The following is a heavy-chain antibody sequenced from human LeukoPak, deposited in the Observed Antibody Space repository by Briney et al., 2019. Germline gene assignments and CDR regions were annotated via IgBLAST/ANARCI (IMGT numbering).Heavy chain of an antibody. Sequence: GSLRLSCAASGFTVRSNYMSWVRQAPGKGLEWVSVIYSGGSTYYADSVKGRFTISRDNSKNTLYLQMNSLRAEDTAVYYCARDRAQDYSNLGYWGQGTLVTVSS. CDR1: GFTVRSNY. CDR3: ARDRAQDYSNLGY. J-gene: IGHJ4*02. D-gene: IGHD4-11*01. V-gene: IGHV3-66*01. CDR2: IYSGGST.